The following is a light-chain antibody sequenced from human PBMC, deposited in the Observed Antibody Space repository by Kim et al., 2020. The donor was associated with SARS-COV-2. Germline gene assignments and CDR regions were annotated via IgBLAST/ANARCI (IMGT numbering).Light chain of an antibody. Sequence: SINISCTGTRSDVGGYNYVSWYQQHPGKAPKLMIYDVSNRPSGVSNRFSGSKSGNTASLTISGLQAEDEADYYCSSYTSSSTLVVFGGGTQLTVL. V-gene: IGLV2-14*03. CDR3: SSYTSSSTLVV. CDR2: DVS. J-gene: IGLJ2*01. CDR1: RSDVGGYNY.